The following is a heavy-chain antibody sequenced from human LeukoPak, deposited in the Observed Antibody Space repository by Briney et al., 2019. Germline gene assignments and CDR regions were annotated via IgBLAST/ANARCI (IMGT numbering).Heavy chain of an antibody. CDR2: ISSSSSYI. V-gene: IGHV3-21*01. CDR1: GFTFSSYS. J-gene: IGHJ4*02. Sequence: VTLGGSLRLSCAASGFTFSSYSMNWVRQAPGKGLEWVSSISSSSSYIYYADSVKGRFTISRDNAKNSLYLQMNSLRAEDTAVYYCASQDSSGYLENWGQGTLVTVSS. CDR3: ASQDSSGYLEN. D-gene: IGHD3-22*01.